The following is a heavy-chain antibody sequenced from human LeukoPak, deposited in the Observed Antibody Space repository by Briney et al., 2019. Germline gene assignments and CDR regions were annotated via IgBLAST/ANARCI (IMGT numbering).Heavy chain of an antibody. Sequence: GESLKISCQGSGYSFTSYWIGWVRQMPGKGLEWMGIIYPGDSDTRYSPSFQGQVTISADKSISTAYLQWSSLKAADTAMYYCARRGVYSSSYSDAYDIWGQGTMVTISS. D-gene: IGHD3-22*01. CDR2: IYPGDSDT. CDR1: GYSFTSYW. V-gene: IGHV5-51*01. CDR3: ARRGVYSSSYSDAYDI. J-gene: IGHJ3*02.